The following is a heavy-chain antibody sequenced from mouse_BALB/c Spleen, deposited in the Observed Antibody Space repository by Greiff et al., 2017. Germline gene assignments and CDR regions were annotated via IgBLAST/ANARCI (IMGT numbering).Heavy chain of an antibody. CDR2: IYPGDGDT. CDR1: GYTFTSYW. Sequence: VHLVESGAELARPGASVKLSCKASGYTFTSYWMQWVKQRPGQGLEWIGAIYPGDGDTRYTQKFKGKATLTADKSSSTAYMQLSSLASEDSAVYYCARPLTGTWGFAYWGQGTLVTVSA. J-gene: IGHJ3*01. CDR3: ARPLTGTWGFAY. V-gene: IGHV1-87*01. D-gene: IGHD4-1*01.